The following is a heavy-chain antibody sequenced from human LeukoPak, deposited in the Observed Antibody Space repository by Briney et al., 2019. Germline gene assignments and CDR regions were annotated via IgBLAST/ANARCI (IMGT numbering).Heavy chain of an antibody. V-gene: IGHV4-30-2*01. D-gene: IGHD2-2*03. CDR1: GGSLSSGGYY. Sequence: SQTLSLTCTVSGGSLSSGGYYWSWIGQPPGKALAWIGYIYHSRRTYYNPSLKSRVTISVDRSKNQFSLKLSSVTAADTAVHYCARASKRDGYCSSTSCPRHDVFDIWGQGTMVTVSS. CDR2: IYHSRRT. J-gene: IGHJ3*02. CDR3: ARASKRDGYCSSTSCPRHDVFDI.